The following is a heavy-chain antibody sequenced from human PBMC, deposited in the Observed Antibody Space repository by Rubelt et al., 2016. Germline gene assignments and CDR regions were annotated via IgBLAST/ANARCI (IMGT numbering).Heavy chain of an antibody. V-gene: IGHV1-18*01. CDR3: ARDGIAAAVDY. CDR2: ISVYNGNT. Sequence: QVQLVQSGAEVKKPGASVKVSCTASGYTFTTYAISWVRQAPGHGLEWMGWISVYNGNTNYAQKFQGRVTMTADTSTGTADLECRSLRDEDTAVYYGARDGIAAAVDYWGQGTLVTVSS. J-gene: IGHJ4*02. CDR1: GYTFTTYA. D-gene: IGHD6-13*01.